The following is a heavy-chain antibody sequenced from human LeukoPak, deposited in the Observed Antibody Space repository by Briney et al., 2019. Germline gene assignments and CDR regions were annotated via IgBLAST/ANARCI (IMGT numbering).Heavy chain of an antibody. D-gene: IGHD6-19*01. Sequence: GGSLRLSCAASGFTFSSYGMSWVRQAPGKGLEWVANIKQDGSEKYYVDSVKGRFTISRDNAKNSLYLQMNSLRAEDTAVYYCARDQWLVLWGQGTLVTVSS. CDR1: GFTFSSYG. CDR3: ARDQWLVL. J-gene: IGHJ4*02. V-gene: IGHV3-7*01. CDR2: IKQDGSEK.